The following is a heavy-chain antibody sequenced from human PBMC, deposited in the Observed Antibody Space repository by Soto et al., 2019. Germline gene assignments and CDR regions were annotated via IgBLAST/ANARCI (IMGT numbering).Heavy chain of an antibody. J-gene: IGHJ6*02. D-gene: IGHD2-2*01. CDR2: INAGNGNT. CDR3: ARDSGEYQRNYGMDV. Sequence: GASVKVSCKASGYTFTSYAMHWVRQAPGQRLEWMGWINAGNGNTKYSQKFQGRVTITRDTSASTAYMELSSLRSEDTAVYYCARDSGEYQRNYGMDVWGQGTTVTVSS. CDR1: GYTFTSYA. V-gene: IGHV1-3*01.